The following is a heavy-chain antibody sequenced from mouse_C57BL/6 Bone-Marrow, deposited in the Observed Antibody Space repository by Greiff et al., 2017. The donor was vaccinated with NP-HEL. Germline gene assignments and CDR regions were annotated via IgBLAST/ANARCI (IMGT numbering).Heavy chain of an antibody. D-gene: IGHD1-1*01. CDR1: GFTFSDFY. J-gene: IGHJ4*01. Sequence: EVKLVESGGGLVQSGRSLRLSCATSGFTFSDFYMEWVRQAPGKGLEWIAASRNKANDYTTEYRASVKGRFIVSRDTSQSILYLQMNALRAEDTAIDYCARDAPYGDYAMDYWGQGTSVTVSS. CDR2: SRNKANDYTT. CDR3: ARDAPYGDYAMDY. V-gene: IGHV7-1*01.